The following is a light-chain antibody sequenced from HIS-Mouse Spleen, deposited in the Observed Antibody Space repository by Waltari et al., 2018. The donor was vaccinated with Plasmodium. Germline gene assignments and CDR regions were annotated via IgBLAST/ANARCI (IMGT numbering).Light chain of an antibody. CDR1: QSVLYSSNNKNY. V-gene: IGKV4-1*01. Sequence: DIVMTQSPDSLAVSLGERATINCKSSQSVLYSSNNKNYLAWYQQKPGQPPKLIIYWASTQESGVPDRFSGSGSGTDFTLTISRPQAEDVAVYYCQQYYSTPYTFGQGTKLEIK. J-gene: IGKJ2*01. CDR2: WAS. CDR3: QQYYSTPYT.